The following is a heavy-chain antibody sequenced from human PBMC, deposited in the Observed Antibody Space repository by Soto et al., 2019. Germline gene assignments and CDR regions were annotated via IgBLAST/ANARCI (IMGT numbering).Heavy chain of an antibody. CDR1: GFSFSDYY. J-gene: IGHJ6*02. D-gene: IGHD2-15*01. CDR2: ISSSGSTI. V-gene: IGHV3-11*01. CDR3: ARNGDCSRDACSYGVDV. Sequence: QVQLVESGGGLVKPGGSLRLSCAASGFSFSDYYMSWIRQAPGKGLEWISYISSSGSTIYYADSVKGRFTVSRDNAKDXXWLQVNSRRAEDTAVYYCARNGDCSRDACSYGVDVWSQGTTVTVSS.